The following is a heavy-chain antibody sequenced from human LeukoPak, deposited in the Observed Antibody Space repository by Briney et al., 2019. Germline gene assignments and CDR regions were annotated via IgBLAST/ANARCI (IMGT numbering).Heavy chain of an antibody. V-gene: IGHV7-4-1*02. CDR1: GYTFTSYA. CDR2: INTNTGNP. J-gene: IGHJ5*02. D-gene: IGHD3-10*02. Sequence: ASVKVSFKASGYTFTSYAMNWVRQAPGQGLEWMGWINTNTGNPTYAQGFTGRFVFSLDTSVSTAYLQISSLKAEDTAVYYCARTVRDQGVNWFDPWGQGTLVTVSS. CDR3: ARTVRDQGVNWFDP.